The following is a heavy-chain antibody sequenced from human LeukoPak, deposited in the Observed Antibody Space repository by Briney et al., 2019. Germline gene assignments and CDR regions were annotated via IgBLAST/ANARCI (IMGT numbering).Heavy chain of an antibody. J-gene: IGHJ4*02. Sequence: GSLRLSCAASGFTFSSYSMNWVRQAPGKGLEWVSSISSSSSYIYYADSVKGRFTISRDNAKNSLYLQMNSLRAEDTAVYYCARDPDDYGGNSGRDYWGQGTLVTVSS. CDR3: ARDPDDYGGNSGRDY. CDR1: GFTFSSYS. V-gene: IGHV3-21*01. D-gene: IGHD4-23*01. CDR2: ISSSSSYI.